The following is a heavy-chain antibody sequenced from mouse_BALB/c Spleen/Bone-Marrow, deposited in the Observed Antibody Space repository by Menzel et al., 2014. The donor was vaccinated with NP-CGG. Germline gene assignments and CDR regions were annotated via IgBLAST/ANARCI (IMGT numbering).Heavy chain of an antibody. Sequence: EVQLVESGGGLVQPGGSLRLSCATSGFTFTDYYMNWVRQPPGKALEWLAFIRNKAYGYTTEYSASVKGRFTISRDNSQNILYLQRNTLRAEDSASYYCARDMGGLLFDSWGQGTTLSVSS. V-gene: IGHV7-3*02. CDR2: IRNKAYGYTT. CDR3: ARDMGGLLFDS. CDR1: GFTFTDYY. J-gene: IGHJ2*01. D-gene: IGHD1-1*01.